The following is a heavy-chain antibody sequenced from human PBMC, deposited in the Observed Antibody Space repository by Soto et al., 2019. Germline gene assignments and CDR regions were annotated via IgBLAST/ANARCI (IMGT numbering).Heavy chain of an antibody. J-gene: IGHJ4*02. CDR2: INLNGGST. V-gene: IGHV1-46*01. D-gene: IGHD2-15*01. Sequence: ASVKVSCKTSGYTFINNYMHWVRQAPGHGLEWMGVINLNGGSTSYAQKFQDRVTMTGDTATSTLYMELSSLRYEDTAVYYCARVRYGGSSYDYWGQGTLVTVSS. CDR3: ARVRYGGSSYDY. CDR1: GYTFINNY.